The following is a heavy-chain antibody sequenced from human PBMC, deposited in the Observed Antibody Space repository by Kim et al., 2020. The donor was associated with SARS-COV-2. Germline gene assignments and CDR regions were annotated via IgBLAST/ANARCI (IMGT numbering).Heavy chain of an antibody. Sequence: AVSVKSRITINPDTSKNQFSLQLNSVTPEDTAVYYCAREFSSGYSSGWDYWGQGTLVTVSS. CDR3: AREFSSGYSSGWDY. J-gene: IGHJ4*02. V-gene: IGHV6-1*01. D-gene: IGHD6-19*01.